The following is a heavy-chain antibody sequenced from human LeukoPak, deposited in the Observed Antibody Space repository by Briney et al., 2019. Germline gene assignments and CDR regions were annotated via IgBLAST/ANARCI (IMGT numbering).Heavy chain of an antibody. D-gene: IGHD3-22*01. CDR2: FDPEDGET. V-gene: IGHV1-24*01. CDR3: ATVQYYYDSSGYYRPEYFQH. J-gene: IGHJ1*01. Sequence: ASVKVSCKVSGYTLTELSMHWVRQAPGKGLEWMGGFDPEDGETIYAQKFQGRVTMTEDTSTDTAYMELSSLRSEDTAVYYCATVQYYYDSSGYYRPEYFQHWGQGTLVTVSS. CDR1: GYTLTELS.